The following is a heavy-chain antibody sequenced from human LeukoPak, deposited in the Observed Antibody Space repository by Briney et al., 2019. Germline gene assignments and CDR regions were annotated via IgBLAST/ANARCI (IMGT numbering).Heavy chain of an antibody. D-gene: IGHD3-22*01. V-gene: IGHV3-9*01. CDR3: AKGAYYYDSSGYSGAFDI. Sequence: GGSLRLSCAASGFTFDDYAMHWVRQAPGKGLEWVSGISWNSGSIGYADSVKGRFTTSRDNAKNSLYLQMNSLRAEDTALYYCAKGAYYYDSSGYSGAFDIWGQGTMVTVSS. J-gene: IGHJ3*02. CDR1: GFTFDDYA. CDR2: ISWNSGSI.